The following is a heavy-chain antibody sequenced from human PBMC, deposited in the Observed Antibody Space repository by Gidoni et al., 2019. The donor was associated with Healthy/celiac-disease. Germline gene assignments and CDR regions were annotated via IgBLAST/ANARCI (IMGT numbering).Heavy chain of an antibody. CDR1: GFTFSSYS. J-gene: IGHJ4*02. Sequence: EVQLVESGGGLVKPGGSLRLSCAASGFTFSSYSMNWVRQAPGKGLEWVSSISSSSSYIYYADSVKGRFTISRDNAKNSLYLQMNSLRAEDTAVYYCARDSSGYYEEHSDYWGQGTLVTVSS. CDR2: ISSSSSYI. V-gene: IGHV3-21*01. CDR3: ARDSSGYYEEHSDY. D-gene: IGHD3-22*01.